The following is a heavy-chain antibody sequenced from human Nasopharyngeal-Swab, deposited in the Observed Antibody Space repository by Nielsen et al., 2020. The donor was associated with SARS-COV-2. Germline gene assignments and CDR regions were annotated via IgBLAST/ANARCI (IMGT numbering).Heavy chain of an antibody. Sequence: SQTLSLTCAVHGGSFSSYCWTWIRQPPGKGLEWSGEITHSGSTNYNPSLKSRVTLSVDTSKNQFSLKLSSVTAADTAVYYCARAPDYDVLTGYYPDAFDIWGQGTMVTVSS. CDR2: ITHSGST. CDR3: ARAPDYDVLTGYYPDAFDI. CDR1: GGSFSSYC. J-gene: IGHJ3*02. D-gene: IGHD3-9*01. V-gene: IGHV4-34*01.